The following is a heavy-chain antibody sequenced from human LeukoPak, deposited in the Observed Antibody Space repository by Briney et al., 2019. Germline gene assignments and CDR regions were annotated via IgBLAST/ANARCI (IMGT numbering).Heavy chain of an antibody. Sequence: GSSVKVSCKASGGTFSSYAISWVRQAPGQGLEWMGGIIPIFGTANYAQKFQGRVTITADKSTSAAYMELSRLRSDDTAVYYCARNLYYDYVWGTVWSESNWFDPWGQGTLVTVSS. J-gene: IGHJ5*02. CDR2: IIPIFGTA. CDR1: GGTFSSYA. V-gene: IGHV1-69*06. CDR3: ARNLYYDYVWGTVWSESNWFDP. D-gene: IGHD3-16*01.